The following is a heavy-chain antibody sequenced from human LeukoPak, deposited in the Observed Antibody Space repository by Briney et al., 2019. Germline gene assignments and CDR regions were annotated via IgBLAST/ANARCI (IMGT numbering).Heavy chain of an antibody. CDR3: ARDRALGSGKYYFDY. D-gene: IGHD3-16*01. V-gene: IGHV4-59*01. CDR1: GGSISSYY. CDR2: IQDSETT. Sequence: PSETLSLTCTVSGGSISSYYWSWIGQPPGKGLEWIGYIQDSETTNYNPSLKRRVTISVDTSKNQFSLKLSSVTAADTAVYYCARDRALGSGKYYFDYWGQGTLVTVSS. J-gene: IGHJ4*02.